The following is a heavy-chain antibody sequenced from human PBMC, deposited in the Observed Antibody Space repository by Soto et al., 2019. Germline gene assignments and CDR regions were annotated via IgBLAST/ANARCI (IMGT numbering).Heavy chain of an antibody. D-gene: IGHD4-17*01. J-gene: IGHJ4*02. CDR1: GYSFTTSG. CDR2: ISTYNGDT. Sequence: ASVKVSCKASGYSFTTSGITWVRQAPGQGLEWMGWISTYNGDTNYAQKLQDRVTLTTDTSTSTAYMELRSLRSDDTAVYYCARRLYGDYDYWGQGTLVTVSS. CDR3: ARRLYGDYDY. V-gene: IGHV1-18*01.